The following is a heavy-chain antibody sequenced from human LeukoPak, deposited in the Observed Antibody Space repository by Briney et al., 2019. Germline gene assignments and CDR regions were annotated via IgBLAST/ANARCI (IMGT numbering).Heavy chain of an antibody. J-gene: IGHJ6*02. D-gene: IGHD1-20*01. CDR3: ARGSITGTTYYYGMDV. V-gene: IGHV3-20*01. CDR1: GFTFDDYG. CDR2: INWNGGST. Sequence: PGGSLRLSCAASGFTFDDYGMSWVRQAPGKGLEWVSGINWNGGSTGYADSVKGRFTISRDNAKNSLYLQMNSLRAEDTALYHCARGSITGTTYYYGMDVWGQGTTVTVSS.